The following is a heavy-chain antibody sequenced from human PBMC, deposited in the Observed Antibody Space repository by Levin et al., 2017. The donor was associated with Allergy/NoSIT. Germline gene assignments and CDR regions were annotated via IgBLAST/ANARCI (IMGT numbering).Heavy chain of an antibody. CDR1: GYTFTSYA. Sequence: GESLKISCKASGYTFTSYAMNWVRQAPGQGLEWMGWINTNTGNPTYAQGFTGRFVFSLDTSVSTAYLQISSLKAEDTAVYYCARGKYSSSPANWFDPWGQGTLVTVSS. V-gene: IGHV7-4-1*02. CDR3: ARGKYSSSPANWFDP. J-gene: IGHJ5*02. D-gene: IGHD6-6*01. CDR2: INTNTGNP.